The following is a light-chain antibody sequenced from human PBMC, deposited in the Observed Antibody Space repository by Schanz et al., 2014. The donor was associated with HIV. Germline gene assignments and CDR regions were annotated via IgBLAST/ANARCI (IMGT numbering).Light chain of an antibody. CDR1: SSGGGGYNY. J-gene: IGLJ3*02. V-gene: IGLV2-14*03. CDR3: SSYRSGSPLWV. Sequence: QSALTQPASVSGSPGQSITISCTGKSSGGGGYNYVPRYPQHAGQAPKLMIFDVSNRPSGVSYRFSGSKSGNTASLTISGLQAEDEADYYCSSYRSGSPLWVFGGGTKLTVL. CDR2: DVS.